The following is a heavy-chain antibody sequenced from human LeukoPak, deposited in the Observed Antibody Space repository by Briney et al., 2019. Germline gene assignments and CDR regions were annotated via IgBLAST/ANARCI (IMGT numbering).Heavy chain of an antibody. CDR1: GGSFSGYY. CDR2: INHSGST. CDR3: ARSGYNSGWYLNKDYYYYYGMDV. D-gene: IGHD6-19*01. V-gene: IGHV4-34*01. Sequence: PSETLSLTCAVYGGSFSGYYWSWIRQPPGKGLEWIGEINHSGSTNYNPSLKSRVTISVDTSKNQFSLKLSSVTAADTAVYYCARSGYNSGWYLNKDYYYYYGMDVWGQGTTVTVSS. J-gene: IGHJ6*02.